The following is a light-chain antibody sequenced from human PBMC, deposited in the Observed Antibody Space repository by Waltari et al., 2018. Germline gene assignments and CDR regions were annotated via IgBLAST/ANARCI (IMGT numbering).Light chain of an antibody. V-gene: IGLV3-21*04. J-gene: IGLJ3*02. Sequence: YVLTQPPSVSVAPGKTATLTCGGENIESKSVNWYQQKPGQAPVLVLFYDTDRPCGIPDRFSGSNSGNTATLTISWVEAGDEADYHCQVWDDTTNSGVFGGGTRLTVL. CDR2: YDT. CDR3: QVWDDTTNSGV. CDR1: NIESKS.